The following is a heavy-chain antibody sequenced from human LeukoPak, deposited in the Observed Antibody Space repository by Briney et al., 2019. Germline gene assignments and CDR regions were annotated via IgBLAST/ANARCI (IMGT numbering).Heavy chain of an antibody. D-gene: IGHD6-19*01. J-gene: IGHJ3*02. CDR3: AKDLAYSSGWYDAFDI. Sequence: PGGSLRLSCAASGFTFSSYGMHWVRQAPGKGLEWVAVIWYDGSNKYYVDSVKGRFTISRDNSKNTLYLQMNSLRAEDTAVYYCAKDLAYSSGWYDAFDIWGQGTMVTVSS. CDR1: GFTFSSYG. V-gene: IGHV3-33*06. CDR2: IWYDGSNK.